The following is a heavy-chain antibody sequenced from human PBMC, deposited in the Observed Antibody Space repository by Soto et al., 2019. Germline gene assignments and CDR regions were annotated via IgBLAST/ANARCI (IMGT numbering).Heavy chain of an antibody. CDR2: IIPIFGTA. CDR3: ARPSRELWSWVYFDY. V-gene: IGHV1-69*06. D-gene: IGHD5-18*01. J-gene: IGHJ4*02. CDR1: GGTFSSYA. Sequence: ASVKFSCKASGGTFSSYAISWVRQAPGQGLEWMGGIIPIFGTANYAQKFQGRVTITADKSTSTAYMELSSLRSEDTAVYYCARPSRELWSWVYFDYWGQGTLVNVSS.